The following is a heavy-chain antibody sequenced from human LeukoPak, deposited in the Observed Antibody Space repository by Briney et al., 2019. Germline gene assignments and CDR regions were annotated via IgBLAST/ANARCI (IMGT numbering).Heavy chain of an antibody. Sequence: ASVKVSCKASGYTFTNYYIHWVRQAPGQGLEWMGFINPSGGSTSYAQKFQGRVTMTRDMSTSTVYMELSSLRSEDTAVYYCARDNSVEDTAWWFDPWGQGTLVTISS. CDR3: ARDNSVEDTAWWFDP. CDR1: GYTFTNYY. CDR2: INPSGGST. J-gene: IGHJ5*02. D-gene: IGHD4-23*01. V-gene: IGHV1-46*01.